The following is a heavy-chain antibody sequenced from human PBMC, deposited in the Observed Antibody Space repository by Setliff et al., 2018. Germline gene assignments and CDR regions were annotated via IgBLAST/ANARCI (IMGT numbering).Heavy chain of an antibody. CDR3: FGAGTCSY. CDR2: INPDGSEK. V-gene: IGHV3-7*01. Sequence: QTGGSLRLSCTASGLSYSNDWVSWVRQAPGKGLEWLASINPDGSEKYYVGSVKGRFTISRDNARNSLSLQMNSLRTEDTAVYYCFGAGTCSYWGQGTLVTVSS. CDR1: GLSYSNDW. J-gene: IGHJ4*02. D-gene: IGHD3-10*01.